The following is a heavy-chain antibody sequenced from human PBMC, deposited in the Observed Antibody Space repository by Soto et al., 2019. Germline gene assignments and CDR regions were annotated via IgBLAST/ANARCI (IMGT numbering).Heavy chain of an antibody. J-gene: IGHJ3*02. CDR2: IYYSGTT. D-gene: IGHD2-2*01. Sequence: QVQLQESGPRLVKPSQTLSLTCTVSGDPISSGDYYWSWSRQPPGKGLEWLGYIYYSGTTYYNPSLKSRVTMSVDTSKNQFSLQLTSVTAADTAVYYCARAPYRGAISRDAFDMWGQGTMVTVSS. CDR1: GDPISSGDYY. V-gene: IGHV4-30-4*01. CDR3: ARAPYRGAISRDAFDM.